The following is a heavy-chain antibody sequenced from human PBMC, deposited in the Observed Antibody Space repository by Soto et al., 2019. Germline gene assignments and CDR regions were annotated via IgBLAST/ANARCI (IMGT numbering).Heavy chain of an antibody. CDR2: IIPIFGTA. J-gene: IGHJ4*02. Sequence: QVQLVQSGAEVQKPGSSVKVSCKASGGTFSSYAISWVRQAPGQGLEWMGGIIPIFGTANYAQKFQGRVTITADESTSTAYMELSSLRSEDTAVYYCARARLLWFGELSTPYYFDYWGQGTLVTVSS. CDR1: GGTFSSYA. D-gene: IGHD3-10*01. V-gene: IGHV1-69*01. CDR3: ARARLLWFGELSTPYYFDY.